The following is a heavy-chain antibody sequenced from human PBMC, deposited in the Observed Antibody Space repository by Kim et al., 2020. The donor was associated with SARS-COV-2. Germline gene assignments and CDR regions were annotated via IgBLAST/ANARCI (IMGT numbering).Heavy chain of an antibody. CDR1: GFSLSTSGVG. Sequence: SGPTLVNPTQTLTLTCTFSGFSLSTSGVGVGWIRQPPGKALEWLALIYWDDDKRYSPSLKSRLTITKDTSKNQVVLTVTNMDPVDTATYYCAHLKQENNEYSSSSFDYWGQGTLVTVSS. CDR3: AHLKQENNEYSSSSFDY. D-gene: IGHD6-6*01. V-gene: IGHV2-5*02. J-gene: IGHJ4*02. CDR2: IYWDDDK.